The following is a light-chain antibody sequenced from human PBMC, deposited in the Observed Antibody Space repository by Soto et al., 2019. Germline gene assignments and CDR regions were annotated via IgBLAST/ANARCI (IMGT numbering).Light chain of an antibody. Sequence: IQLTQSPSSLSASVGDRVTITCRASQSIRNPLAWYQQKPGKGPKLLIYLASTLQSGVPSRFSGSGSGTDFTLTISSLQPEDFATYYCQQVDSYPITFGQGTRLEIK. J-gene: IGKJ5*01. CDR2: LAS. CDR3: QQVDSYPIT. V-gene: IGKV1-9*01. CDR1: QSIRNP.